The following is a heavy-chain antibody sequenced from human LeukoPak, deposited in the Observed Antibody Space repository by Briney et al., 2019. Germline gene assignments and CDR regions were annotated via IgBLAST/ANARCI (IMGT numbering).Heavy chain of an antibody. Sequence: ASVKVSCKASGYTFTDYYMHCVRQAPGQGLEWMGWINPNNGGTSYAQRCQGRVTVTRDTSISTAYMDLSRLISDDTAVYYCSSPLPVKGSGSYFSFDSWGQGTLVTVSS. CDR2: INPNNGGT. CDR3: SSPLPVKGSGSYFSFDS. J-gene: IGHJ4*02. V-gene: IGHV1-2*02. D-gene: IGHD3-10*01. CDR1: GYTFTDYY.